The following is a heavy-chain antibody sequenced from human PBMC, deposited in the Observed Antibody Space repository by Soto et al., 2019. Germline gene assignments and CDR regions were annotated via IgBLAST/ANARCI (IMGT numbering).Heavy chain of an antibody. D-gene: IGHD6-19*01. V-gene: IGHV1-69*12. J-gene: IGHJ2*01. Sequence: QVQLVQSGAEVKKPGSSVKVSCKASGDTFSNYAISWVRQAPGQGLEWMGGITPIFGTANYAQKFQGRVTVTADESMSAAYMELSRLRSEVTAVYYCAQTLGLAVAGPGRFDLWGRGTLVTVSS. CDR3: AQTLGLAVAGPGRFDL. CDR1: GDTFSNYA. CDR2: ITPIFGTA.